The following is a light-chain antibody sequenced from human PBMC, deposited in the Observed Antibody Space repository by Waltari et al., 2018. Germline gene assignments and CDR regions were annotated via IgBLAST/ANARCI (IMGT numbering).Light chain of an antibody. CDR2: EVS. CDR3: CSYAGSTTNYV. Sequence: QSALTQPASVSGSLGQSITISCTGTRTDVGSYNLVSWYQQHPGKAPKLMIYEVSQRPSGVSYRFSGSKSGNTASLTISGLQAEDEADYYCCSYAGSTTNYVFGTGTRVTVL. CDR1: RTDVGSYNL. J-gene: IGLJ1*01. V-gene: IGLV2-23*02.